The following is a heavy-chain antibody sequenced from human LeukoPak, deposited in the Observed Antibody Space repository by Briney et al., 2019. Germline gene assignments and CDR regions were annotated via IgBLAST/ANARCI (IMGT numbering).Heavy chain of an antibody. CDR3: ARSTFGGVIAIGWFDS. D-gene: IGHD3-16*02. CDR1: GGSISSGDYY. Sequence: SETLSLTCTVSGGSISSGDYYWSWIRQPPGKGLEWIGSIYYSGSTYYNPSLKSRVTISVDTSKNQFSLKLSSVTAADTAVYYCARSTFGGVIAIGWFDSWGQGTLVTVSS. V-gene: IGHV4-39*01. CDR2: IYYSGST. J-gene: IGHJ5*01.